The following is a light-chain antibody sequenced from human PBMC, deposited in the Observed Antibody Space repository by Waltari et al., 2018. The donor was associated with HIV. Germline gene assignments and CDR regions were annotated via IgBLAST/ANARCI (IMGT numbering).Light chain of an antibody. J-gene: IGLJ3*02. Sequence: QLVLTQSPSASASLGASVKLTCPLSSGHTNYAIAWHQHHPEKGPRYLMPLKRDGSHSKGDGIPDRFSGSSSGAERYLLISSLQSEDEADYYCQTWGTGIQVFGGGTKVTVL. CDR1: SGHTNYA. CDR3: QTWGTGIQV. CDR2: LKRDGSH. V-gene: IGLV4-69*02.